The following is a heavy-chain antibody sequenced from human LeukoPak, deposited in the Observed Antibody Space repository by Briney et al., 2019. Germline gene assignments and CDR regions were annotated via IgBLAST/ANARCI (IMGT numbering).Heavy chain of an antibody. Sequence: ASVKVSCKASGYTFTSYDINWVRQATGQGVEWMGWMNPNSGNTGYAQKFQGRVTMTRNTSISTAYMELSSLRSEDTAVYYCARSYYDSSGYYQTFDPWGQGTLVTVSS. CDR3: ARSYYDSSGYYQTFDP. CDR1: GYTFTSYD. J-gene: IGHJ5*02. V-gene: IGHV1-8*01. CDR2: MNPNSGNT. D-gene: IGHD3-22*01.